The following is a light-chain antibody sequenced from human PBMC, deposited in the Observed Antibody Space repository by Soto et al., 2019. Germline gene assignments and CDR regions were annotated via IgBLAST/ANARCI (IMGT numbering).Light chain of an antibody. CDR2: DVS. CDR3: QQYETFSGT. CDR1: QSVSGW. J-gene: IGKJ1*01. V-gene: IGKV1-5*01. Sequence: DIAMTQSPTTLSVSPGDTATLTCRASQSVSGWLAWYQQKPGEAPKLLIYDVSALARGVPSRFSGSGSGTNFTLTIASLQPEDFATYYCQQYETFSGTFGQGTKVDI.